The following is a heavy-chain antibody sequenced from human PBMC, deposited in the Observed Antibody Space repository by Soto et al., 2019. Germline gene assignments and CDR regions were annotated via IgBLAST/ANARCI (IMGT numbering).Heavy chain of an antibody. CDR2: ISSNGGST. CDR1: GFTFSSYA. CDR3: VKDLVGRGHDGYIGPTINHFDY. V-gene: IGHV3-64D*06. Sequence: GESLRLSCSGSGFTFSSYAMHWVRQAPGKGLEYVSAISSNGGSTYYADSVKGRFTISRDNSKNTLYLQMSSLRAEDTAVYYCVKDLVGRGHDGYIGPTINHFDYWGQGTLVTVSS. D-gene: IGHD5-12*01. J-gene: IGHJ4*02.